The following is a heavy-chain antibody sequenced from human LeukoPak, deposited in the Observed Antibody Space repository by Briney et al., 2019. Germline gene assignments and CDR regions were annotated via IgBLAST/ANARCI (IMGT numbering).Heavy chain of an antibody. D-gene: IGHD6-19*01. V-gene: IGHV3-23*01. CDR3: AKDLVSSGWYQDY. Sequence: PGGSLRLSCAASGFTFSSYAMSWVRQAPGKGLEWVSAISGSGSSTYYADSVKGRFTISRDNSKNTLYLQMNSLRAEDTAVYYCAKDLVSSGWYQDYWGQGTLVTVSS. CDR2: ISGSGSST. CDR1: GFTFSSYA. J-gene: IGHJ4*02.